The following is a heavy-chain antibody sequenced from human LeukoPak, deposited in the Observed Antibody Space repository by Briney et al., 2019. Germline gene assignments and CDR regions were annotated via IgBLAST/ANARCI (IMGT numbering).Heavy chain of an antibody. CDR1: GDPFASSW. CDR3: ARRHSGYDSLQL. J-gene: IGHJ4*02. V-gene: IGHV5-51*01. D-gene: IGHD5-12*01. CDR2: IYPGDSDT. Sequence: GESLKISGMGSGDPFASSWIAWLRQMPGKGLEWMGIIYPGDSDTRYSPSFQGQVTISADKSINTANLHWSSLKASDTAMESCARRHSGYDSLQLWRRRTLVTVSS.